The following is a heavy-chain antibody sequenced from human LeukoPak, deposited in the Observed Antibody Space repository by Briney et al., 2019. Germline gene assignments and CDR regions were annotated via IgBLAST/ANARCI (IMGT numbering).Heavy chain of an antibody. CDR2: ISWNSGSI. D-gene: IGHD3-10*02. J-gene: IGHJ3*02. V-gene: IGHV3-9*01. CDR3: AKDTKFGELFGAFDI. Sequence: GGSLRLSCAASGFTFDDYAMHWVRHAPAEGLEGVSDISWNSGSIGYADSVKGRFTISRDNAKNSLYLQMNSLRAEDTAVYYCAKDTKFGELFGAFDIWGQGTMVTVSS. CDR1: GFTFDDYA.